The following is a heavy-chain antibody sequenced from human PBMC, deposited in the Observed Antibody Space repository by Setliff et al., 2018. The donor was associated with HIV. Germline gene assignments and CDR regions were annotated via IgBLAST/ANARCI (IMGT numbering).Heavy chain of an antibody. Sequence: GASVKVSCKPFGYTFTDFYVHWVRQVPGQGLEWMGRINPNSGGTNYAHNFQDRVTMTRDTSINTAYMELNILTSDDRAIYYCAREGIGSFTLFEYWGQGTLVTVSS. CDR3: AREGIGSFTLFEY. J-gene: IGHJ4*02. V-gene: IGHV1-2*06. CDR2: INPNSGGT. D-gene: IGHD1-26*01. CDR1: GYTFTDFY.